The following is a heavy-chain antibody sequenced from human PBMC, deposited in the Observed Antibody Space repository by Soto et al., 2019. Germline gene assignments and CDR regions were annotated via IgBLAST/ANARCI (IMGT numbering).Heavy chain of an antibody. CDR1: GFTFSSYA. Sequence: GGSLKLSCAASGFTFSSYAMHWVRQAPGKGLEWVAVISYDGSNKYYADSVKGRFTISRDNSKNTLYLQMNSLRAEDTAVYYCARDSVAVADTYYFDYWGQGTLVTVSS. V-gene: IGHV3-30-3*01. J-gene: IGHJ4*02. CDR3: ARDSVAVADTYYFDY. D-gene: IGHD6-19*01. CDR2: ISYDGSNK.